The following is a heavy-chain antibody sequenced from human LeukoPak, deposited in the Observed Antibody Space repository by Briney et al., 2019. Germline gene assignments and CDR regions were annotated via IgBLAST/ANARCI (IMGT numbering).Heavy chain of an antibody. D-gene: IGHD2-15*01. Sequence: ASVKVSCKASGGTFSSYAISWVRQAPGQGLEWVGRIIPIFGTANYAQKFQGRVTITTDESTSTAYMELSSLRSEDTAVYYCARDVVVVVAATPVYFDYWGQGTLVTVSS. V-gene: IGHV1-69*05. J-gene: IGHJ4*02. CDR1: GGTFSSYA. CDR2: IIPIFGTA. CDR3: ARDVVVVVAATPVYFDY.